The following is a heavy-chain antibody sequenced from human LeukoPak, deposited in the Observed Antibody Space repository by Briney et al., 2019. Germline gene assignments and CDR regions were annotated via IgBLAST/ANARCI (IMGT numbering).Heavy chain of an antibody. D-gene: IGHD1-26*01. CDR2: IKQDGSEK. CDR3: ARVGIGYYFDY. V-gene: IGHV3-7*01. CDR1: GFTFSSYL. Sequence: GGSLRLSCAASGFTFSSYLMSWVRQAPGKGLEWVANIKQDGSEKYYVDSVKGRFTISRDNAKNSLYLQMNSLRAEDTAVYYCARVGIGYYFDYWGQGTLVTVSS. J-gene: IGHJ4*02.